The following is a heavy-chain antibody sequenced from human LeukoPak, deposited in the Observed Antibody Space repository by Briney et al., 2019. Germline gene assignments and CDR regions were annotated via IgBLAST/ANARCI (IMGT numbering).Heavy chain of an antibody. CDR2: ISYDGSNK. CDR1: GFTFSSYA. J-gene: IGHJ4*02. CDR3: ARDKWSTMVRGALDY. Sequence: GGSLRLSCVASGFTFSSYAMHWVRQAPGKGLEWVAVISYDGSNKYYADSVKGRFTISRDNSKNTLYLQMNSLRAEDTAVYYCARDKWSTMVRGALDYWGQGTLVTVSS. D-gene: IGHD3-10*01. V-gene: IGHV3-30-3*01.